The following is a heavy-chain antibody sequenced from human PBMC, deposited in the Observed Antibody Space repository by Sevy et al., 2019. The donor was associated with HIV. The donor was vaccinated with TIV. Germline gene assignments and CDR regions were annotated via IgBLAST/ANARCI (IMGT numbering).Heavy chain of an antibody. V-gene: IGHV4-34*01. CDR1: GGSFSGYY. D-gene: IGHD6-19*01. J-gene: IGHJ4*01. CDR2: INHSGST. CDR3: ARYRMAGNFDY. Sequence: SETLSLTCAVYGGSFSGYYWNWIRQPPGKGLEWIGEINHSGSTNYNPSLKSRVTISVDTSKNQFSLKLSSVTAADTAVYFCARYRMAGNFDYWGHGTLVTVSS.